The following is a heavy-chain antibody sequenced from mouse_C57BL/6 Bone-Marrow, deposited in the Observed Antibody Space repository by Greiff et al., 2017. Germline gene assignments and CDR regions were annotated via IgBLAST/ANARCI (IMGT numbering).Heavy chain of an antibody. CDR3: ALPPTVGGYFDV. V-gene: IGHV1-53*01. J-gene: IGHJ1*03. CDR2: INPSNGGT. D-gene: IGHD1-1*01. CDR1: GYTFTSYW. Sequence: VQLQQPGTELVKPGASVKLSCKASGYTFTSYWMHWVKQRPGQGLEWIGNINPSNGGTNYNEKFKSKATLTVDKSSSTAYMQLSSLTYEDSAVYYCALPPTVGGYFDVWGTGTTVTVSS.